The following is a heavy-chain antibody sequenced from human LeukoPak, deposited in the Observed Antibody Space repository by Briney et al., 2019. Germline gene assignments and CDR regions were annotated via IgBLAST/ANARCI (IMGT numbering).Heavy chain of an antibody. CDR1: GGSISGSSYY. CDR2: IYYSGST. J-gene: IGHJ5*02. D-gene: IGHD2-21*02. CDR3: ARREGYCGGDCSYNWFDP. V-gene: IGHV4-39*01. Sequence: SETLSLTCTVSGGSISGSSYYWGWIRQPPGKGLEWIGSIYYSGSTYYNPSLKSRVTISVDTSKNQFSLKLSSVTAADTAVYYCARREGYCGGDCSYNWFDPWGQGTLVTVSS.